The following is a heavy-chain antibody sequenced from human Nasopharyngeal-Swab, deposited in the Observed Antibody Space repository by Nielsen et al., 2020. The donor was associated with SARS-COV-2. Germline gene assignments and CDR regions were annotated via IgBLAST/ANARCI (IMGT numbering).Heavy chain of an antibody. V-gene: IGHV3-73*01. CDR2: FISKGNNYAT. CDR3: TRCGGGCYSGRDY. D-gene: IGHD2-15*01. CDR1: GFTFSSYW. J-gene: IGHJ4*02. Sequence: GESLKISCAASGFTFSSYWMSLVRQAPGKGLEWVGRFISKGNNYATAYSASVKGRFIIFRDDPTNTAYLQMNSLKTEDTAMYYCTRCGGGCYSGRDYWGQGTLVTVSS.